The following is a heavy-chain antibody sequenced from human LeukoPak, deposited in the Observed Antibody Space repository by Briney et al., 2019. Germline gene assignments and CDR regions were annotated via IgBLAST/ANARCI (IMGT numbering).Heavy chain of an antibody. V-gene: IGHV3-7*01. CDR1: GSTFSSYW. Sequence: HPGGSLRLSCAASGSTFSSYWMSWVRQAPGKGLEWVANIKQDGNEINYVESVKGRFTISRDNAKNSLYLQMNSLRAEDTAVYYCATEVGSPAIRSAFNIWGQGTMVTVSS. D-gene: IGHD2-2*01. CDR2: IKQDGNEI. J-gene: IGHJ3*02. CDR3: ATEVGSPAIRSAFNI.